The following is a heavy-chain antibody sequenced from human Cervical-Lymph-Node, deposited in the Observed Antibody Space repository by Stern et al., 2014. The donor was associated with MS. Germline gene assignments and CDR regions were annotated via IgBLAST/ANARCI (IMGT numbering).Heavy chain of an antibody. D-gene: IGHD2-2*01. CDR1: GGSISSGGYY. J-gene: IGHJ5*02. CDR2: IYYSGST. V-gene: IGHV4-31*03. CDR3: AREYCSSTSCYQWFDP. Sequence: VQLVESGPGLVKPSQTLSLTCNVSGGSISSGGYYWSWIRQHPGKGLEWIGYIYYSGSTYYNPSLKSRVTISVDTSKNQFSLKLSSVTAADTAVYYCAREYCSSTSCYQWFDPWGQGTLVTVSS.